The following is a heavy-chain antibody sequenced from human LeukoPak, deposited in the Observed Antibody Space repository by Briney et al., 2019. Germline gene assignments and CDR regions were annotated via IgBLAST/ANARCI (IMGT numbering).Heavy chain of an antibody. CDR2: IYPGDSDT. Sequence: GESLKISCKGSGYSFSTYWIAWVRQMPGKGLEWMGIIYPGDSDTRYNPSFQGQVTISADKSISTAYLQWSSLKASDTAIYYCARRGQQDWFDPWGQGTLVTVSS. CDR1: GYSFSTYW. V-gene: IGHV5-51*01. D-gene: IGHD6-13*01. J-gene: IGHJ5*02. CDR3: ARRGQQDWFDP.